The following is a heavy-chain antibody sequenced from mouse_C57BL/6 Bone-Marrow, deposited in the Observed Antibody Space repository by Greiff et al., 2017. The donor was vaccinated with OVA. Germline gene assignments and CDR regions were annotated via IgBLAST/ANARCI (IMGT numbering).Heavy chain of an antibody. J-gene: IGHJ1*03. CDR2: IYPGSGST. D-gene: IGHD1-2*01. CDR1: GYTFTSYW. V-gene: IGHV1-55*01. CDR3: ARERWLRRDQGYFDV. Sequence: VQLQQPGAELVKPGASVKMSCKASGYTFTSYWITWVKQRPGQGLEWIGDIYPGSGSTNYNEKFKSKATLTVDTSSSTAYMQLSSLTSEDSAVYYCARERWLRRDQGYFDVWGTGTTVTVSS.